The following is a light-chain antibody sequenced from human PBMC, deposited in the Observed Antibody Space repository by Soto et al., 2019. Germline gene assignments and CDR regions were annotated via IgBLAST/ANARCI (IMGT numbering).Light chain of an antibody. CDR2: GAS. CDR3: QQYNNWPQT. Sequence: IVMTQSPATLYLSPGERATLSWRASQSVSGNLAWYQQKPGQAPRLLIYGASTRATGIPARFSVSGSGTEFTLTISSLQSEDFAVYYCQQYNNWPQTFGQGTKVDIK. V-gene: IGKV3-15*01. J-gene: IGKJ1*01. CDR1: QSVSGN.